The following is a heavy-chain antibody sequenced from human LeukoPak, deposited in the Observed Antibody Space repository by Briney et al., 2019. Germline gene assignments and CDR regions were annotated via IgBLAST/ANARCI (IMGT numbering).Heavy chain of an antibody. D-gene: IGHD3-22*01. V-gene: IGHV4-34*01. Sequence: SETLSLTCAVYGGSFSGYYWSWIRQPPGKGLERIGEINHSGSTNYNPSLKSRVTISVDTSKNQFSLKLSSVTAADTAVYYCARGRSTEDYYDSSGYYQGYFDYWGQGTLVTVSS. CDR2: INHSGST. CDR1: GGSFSGYY. J-gene: IGHJ4*02. CDR3: ARGRSTEDYYDSSGYYQGYFDY.